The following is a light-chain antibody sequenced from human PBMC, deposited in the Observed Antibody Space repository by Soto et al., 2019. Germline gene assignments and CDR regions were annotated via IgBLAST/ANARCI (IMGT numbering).Light chain of an antibody. Sequence: EVVLTQSPGTLSLSPGESATLSCRASQSVSGMYLAWYQQKPGQAPRLLIYGTSNRATGIPDRFSGSGSGTDFTLTIRRLEPEDFAMYFCQQYDNSPFTFGQGTKLEIK. V-gene: IGKV3-20*01. CDR2: GTS. CDR1: QSVSGMY. CDR3: QQYDNSPFT. J-gene: IGKJ2*01.